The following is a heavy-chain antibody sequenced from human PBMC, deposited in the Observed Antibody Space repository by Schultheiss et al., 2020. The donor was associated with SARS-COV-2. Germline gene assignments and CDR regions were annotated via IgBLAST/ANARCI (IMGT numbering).Heavy chain of an antibody. V-gene: IGHV3-33*01. CDR1: GFTFSSYG. Sequence: GESLKISCAASGFTFSSYGMHWVRQAPGKGLEWVAVIWYDGSNKYYADSVKGRFTISRDNSKNTLYLQMNSLRAEDTAVYYCAREPYTLYYYYGMDVWGQGTTVTVSS. CDR3: AREPYTLYYYYGMDV. J-gene: IGHJ6*02. CDR2: IWYDGSNK. D-gene: IGHD3-16*01.